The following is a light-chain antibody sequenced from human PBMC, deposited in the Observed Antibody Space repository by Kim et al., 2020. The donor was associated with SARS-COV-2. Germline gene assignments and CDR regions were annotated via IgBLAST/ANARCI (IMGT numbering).Light chain of an antibody. CDR2: EVS. CDR1: SSDVGSYNR. CDR3: SSYTSSSTFPYV. J-gene: IGLJ1*01. V-gene: IGLV2-18*02. Sequence: SVTISCTGTSSDVGSYNRVSWYQQPPGTAPKLMIYEVSNRPSGVPDRFSGSNSGNTASLTISGLQAEDEADYYCSSYTSSSTFPYVFGTGTKVTVL.